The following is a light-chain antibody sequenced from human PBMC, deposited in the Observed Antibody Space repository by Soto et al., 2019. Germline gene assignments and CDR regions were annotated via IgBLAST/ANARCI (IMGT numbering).Light chain of an antibody. CDR1: QSVSSSY. CDR3: QQYGSSPYT. CDR2: GAS. Sequence: EIVLTQSPGTLSLSPGERATLSCRASQSVSSSYLAWYQQKPGHAPSLLIYGASSRATGIPDRFSGSGSGTYFTLTIIRLDPEDFEVYYCQQYGSSPYTFGQCTKLDIK. J-gene: IGKJ2*01. V-gene: IGKV3-20*01.